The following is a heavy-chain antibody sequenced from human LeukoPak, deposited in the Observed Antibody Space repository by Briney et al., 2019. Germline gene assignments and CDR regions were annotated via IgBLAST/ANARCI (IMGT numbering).Heavy chain of an antibody. D-gene: IGHD5/OR15-5a*01. CDR2: IYSSGST. V-gene: IGHV4-4*07. J-gene: IGHJ5*02. CDR3: AREVSGDRRFDP. Sequence: SETLSLTCAVSGGSISGYYWSWIRQPAGKGLEWIGRIYSSGSTNYNPSLESRVTVSVDTSKKQFSLNLSSVTAADTAMYYCAREVSGDRRFDPWGQGTLVTVSS. CDR1: GGSISGYY.